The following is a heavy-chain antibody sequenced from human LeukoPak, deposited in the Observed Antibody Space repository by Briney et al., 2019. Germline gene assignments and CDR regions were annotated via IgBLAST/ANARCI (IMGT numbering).Heavy chain of an antibody. CDR2: IYSGGST. CDR1: GFTFSSYS. V-gene: IGHV3-53*01. J-gene: IGHJ6*03. Sequence: PGGSLRLSCAASGFTFSSYSMNWVRQAPGKGLGWVSVIYSGGSTYYADSVKGRFTISRDNSKNTLYLQMNSLRAEDTAVYYCARDSNNYYYYMDVWGKGTTVTVSS. CDR3: ARDSNNYYYYMDV.